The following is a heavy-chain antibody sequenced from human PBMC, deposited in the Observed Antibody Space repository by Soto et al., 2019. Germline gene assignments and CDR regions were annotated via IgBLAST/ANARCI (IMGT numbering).Heavy chain of an antibody. CDR2: ISGSGGST. D-gene: IGHD4-4*01. Sequence: GGSLRLSCAASGFTFSSYAMSWVRQAPGKGLEWVSAISGSGGSTYYADSVKGRFTISRDNSKSTISLQMNDLRAEDTAVYYCAKKGSATVSSRVNYWGQGTLVTVSS. CDR3: AKKGSATVSSRVNY. J-gene: IGHJ4*02. V-gene: IGHV3-23*01. CDR1: GFTFSSYA.